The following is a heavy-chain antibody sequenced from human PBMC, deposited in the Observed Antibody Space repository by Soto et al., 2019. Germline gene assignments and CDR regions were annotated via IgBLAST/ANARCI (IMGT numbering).Heavy chain of an antibody. D-gene: IGHD6-19*01. CDR2: ISSYGADT. CDR3: VKEGYMRSDWYGQFDY. V-gene: IGHV3-64D*06. Sequence: LLLSFAPSACTFNSYAMHWVRQGPWKGLEFLSAISSYGADTYYADSVKGRFAISRDNSKNTLYLQMSSLRAEDTALYYCVKEGYMRSDWYGQFDYWGQGALVTVSS. J-gene: IGHJ4*02. CDR1: ACTFNSYA.